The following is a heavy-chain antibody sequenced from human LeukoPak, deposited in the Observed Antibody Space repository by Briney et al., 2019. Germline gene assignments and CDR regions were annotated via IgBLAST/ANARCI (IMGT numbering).Heavy chain of an antibody. V-gene: IGHV3-33*01. D-gene: IGHD3-22*01. J-gene: IGHJ4*02. CDR1: GFTFSSYG. Sequence: GGSLRLSCAASGFTFSSYGMHWVRQAPGKGLEWVAVIWYDGSNKYYADSVKGRFTISRDNSKNTLYLQMNSLRAEDTAVYYCARDSQPYYYDSSGYYYWGQGALVTVSS. CDR3: ARDSQPYYYDSSGYYY. CDR2: IWYDGSNK.